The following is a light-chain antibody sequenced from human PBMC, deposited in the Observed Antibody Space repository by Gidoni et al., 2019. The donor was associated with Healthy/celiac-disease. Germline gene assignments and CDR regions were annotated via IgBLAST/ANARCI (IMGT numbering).Light chain of an antibody. CDR1: PSVSSN. J-gene: IGKJ4*01. CDR2: GAS. V-gene: IGKV3-15*01. Sequence: EIVMTQSPATLSVSPGERATLSCRASPSVSSNLAWYQQKTGQAPRLLIYGASTRATGIPARFSGSGSGTEFTLTISSLQSEDFAVYYCQQYNNWPALTFGGGTKVEIK. CDR3: QQYNNWPALT.